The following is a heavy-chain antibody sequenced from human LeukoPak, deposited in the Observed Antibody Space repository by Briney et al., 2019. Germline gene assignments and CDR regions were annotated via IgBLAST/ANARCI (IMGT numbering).Heavy chain of an antibody. Sequence: ASVKVSCKASGGTFRSYAISWVRQAPGQGLEWMGGIIPIFGTANYAQKFQGRVTITADESTSTAYMELSSLRSEDTAVYYCARARSILVVPAAFDYWGQGTLVTVSS. V-gene: IGHV1-69*13. CDR2: IIPIFGTA. CDR3: ARARSILVVPAAFDY. CDR1: GGTFRSYA. J-gene: IGHJ4*02. D-gene: IGHD2-2*01.